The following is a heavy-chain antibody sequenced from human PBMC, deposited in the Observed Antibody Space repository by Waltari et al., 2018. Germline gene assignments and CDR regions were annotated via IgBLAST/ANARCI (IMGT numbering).Heavy chain of an antibody. J-gene: IGHJ4*02. V-gene: IGHV4-61*09. Sequence: QVQLQESGPGLVKPSQTLSLTCTVSGGSISSGSYYWSWIRQPAGKGLEWIGYIYTSGSTNSNPSLKSRVTISVDTSKNQFSLKLSSVTAADTAVYYCARALAARDEYYFDYWGQGTLVTVSS. CDR3: ARALAARDEYYFDY. CDR2: IYTSGST. D-gene: IGHD6-6*01. CDR1: GGSISSGSYY.